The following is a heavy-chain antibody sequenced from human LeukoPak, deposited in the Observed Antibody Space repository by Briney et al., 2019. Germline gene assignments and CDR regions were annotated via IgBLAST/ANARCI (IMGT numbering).Heavy chain of an antibody. Sequence: GESLKISCKGSGYSFTSFWIGWVRRMPGKGLGWMGIIYPGDSVNRYSPSLQGRVPISADKSISTAYLQWSSLKASDTAMYYCARLVGATMSYWFDPWGRGTLVTVSS. CDR1: GYSFTSFW. CDR3: ARLVGATMSYWFDP. D-gene: IGHD1-26*01. CDR2: IYPGDSVN. J-gene: IGHJ5*02. V-gene: IGHV5-51*01.